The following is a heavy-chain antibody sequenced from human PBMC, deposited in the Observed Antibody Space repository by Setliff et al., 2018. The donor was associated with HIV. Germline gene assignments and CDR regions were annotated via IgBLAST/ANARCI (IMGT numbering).Heavy chain of an antibody. V-gene: IGHV1-69*05. Sequence: SVKVSCKASGGTFSSYAISWVRQAPGQGLEWMGGIIPIFGTANYAQKFQGRVTITTDESTSTAYIELSSLRSEETAVYYCARDLGYSYPHGLDYWGQGTLVTVSS. CDR2: IIPIFGTA. CDR3: ARDLGYSYPHGLDY. J-gene: IGHJ4*02. D-gene: IGHD5-18*01. CDR1: GGTFSSYA.